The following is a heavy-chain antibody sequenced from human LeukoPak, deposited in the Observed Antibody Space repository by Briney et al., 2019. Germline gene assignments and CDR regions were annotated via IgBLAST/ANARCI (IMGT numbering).Heavy chain of an antibody. D-gene: IGHD5-24*01. J-gene: IGHJ6*02. CDR1: GYTFTIYD. CDR3: ARGSRWLQLRNGMDV. V-gene: IGHV1-8*01. CDR2: MNPNRGNT. Sequence: AASVRVSCKASGYTFTIYDINWVRQATGQGREGVGGMNPNRGNTGYAQKFQGRVTMTRTTSISTAYMELSSLRSEDTAVYYCARGSRWLQLRNGMDVWGQGTTVTVSS.